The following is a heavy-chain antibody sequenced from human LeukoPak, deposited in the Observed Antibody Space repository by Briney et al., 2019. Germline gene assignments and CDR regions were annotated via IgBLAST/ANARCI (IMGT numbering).Heavy chain of an antibody. V-gene: IGHV4-34*01. CDR1: GFTFSSYA. CDR2: INHSGST. CDR3: ASRQQLRGSGYSR. D-gene: IGHD3-22*01. J-gene: IGHJ4*02. Sequence: GSLRLSCAASGFTFSSYAMSWVRQAPGKGLEWIGEINHSGSTNYNPSLKSRVTISVDTSKNQFSLKLSSVTAADTAVYYCASRQQLRGSGYSRWGQGTLVTVSS.